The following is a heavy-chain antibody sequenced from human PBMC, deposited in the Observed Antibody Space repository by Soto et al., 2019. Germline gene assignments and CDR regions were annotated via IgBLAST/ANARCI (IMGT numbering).Heavy chain of an antibody. V-gene: IGHV1-2*04. CDR2: INPNSGGT. Sequence: GSVKVCLKAPGYPFTGYYIHLVRQAPGQGLEWMGWINPNSGGTNYAQKFQGWVTMTRDTSISTAYMELSRLRSDDTAVYYCARGATYYYDSSGYPWAFDIWGQGTMVTVS. CDR1: GYPFTGYY. CDR3: ARGATYYYDSSGYPWAFDI. D-gene: IGHD3-22*01. J-gene: IGHJ3*02.